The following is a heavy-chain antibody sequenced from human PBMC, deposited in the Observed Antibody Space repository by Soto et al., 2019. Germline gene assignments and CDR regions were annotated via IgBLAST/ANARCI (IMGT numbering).Heavy chain of an antibody. D-gene: IGHD2-2*01. J-gene: IGHJ6*02. V-gene: IGHV3-30*18. CDR3: AKDSGDCSSTSCYFYYYYGMDV. CDR1: GFTFSSYG. CDR2: ISYDGSNK. Sequence: QVQLVESGGGVVQPGRSLRLSCAASGFTFSSYGMHWVRQAPGKGLEWVAVISYDGSNKYYADSVKGRFTISRDNSKNTLYLQMNSLRAEDTAVYYCAKDSGDCSSTSCYFYYYYGMDVWGQGTTVTVSS.